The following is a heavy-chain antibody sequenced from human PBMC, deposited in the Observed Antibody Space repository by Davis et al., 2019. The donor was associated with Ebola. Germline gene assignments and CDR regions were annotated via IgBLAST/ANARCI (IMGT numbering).Heavy chain of an antibody. J-gene: IGHJ4*01. CDR3: AASAGTVGKFDY. CDR1: RFTFTSSA. Sequence: SVHVSCQASRFTFTSSAMQWVRQARGQRLEWIGSIVVGSINTNYAQKFQGRVTITRDMSTSTSYLDLSNLRSEDTAVYFCAASAGTVGKFDYWGQGTLVTVSS. CDR2: IVVGSINT. D-gene: IGHD1-14*01. V-gene: IGHV1-58*02.